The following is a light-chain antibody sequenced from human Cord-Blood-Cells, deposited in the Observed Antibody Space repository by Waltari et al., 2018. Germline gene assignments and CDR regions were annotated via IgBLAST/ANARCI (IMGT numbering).Light chain of an antibody. CDR2: DVS. CDR3: SSYTSSSTWV. V-gene: IGLV2-14*01. Sequence: QSALTQPASASGSPGQSISISCTGTSSDVGGYHYVSWYQQHPGKAPKLMIYDVSKRPSGVSNRFSGSKSGNTASLTISGLQAEDEADYYCSSYTSSSTWVFGGGTKLTVL. CDR1: SSDVGGYHY. J-gene: IGLJ3*02.